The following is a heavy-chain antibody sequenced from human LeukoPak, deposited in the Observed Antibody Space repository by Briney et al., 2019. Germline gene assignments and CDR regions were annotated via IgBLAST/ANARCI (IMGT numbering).Heavy chain of an antibody. J-gene: IGHJ6*03. CDR2: INPNSGGT. V-gene: IGHV1-2*06. Sequence: ASVKVSCKASGYTFTGYYMHWVRQAPGQGPEWMGRINPNSGGTNYAQKFQGRVTMTRDTSISTPYMELSRLRSDDTAVYYCAREVIQLWLQGYYYMDVWGKGTTVTVSS. D-gene: IGHD5-18*01. CDR1: GYTFTGYY. CDR3: AREVIQLWLQGYYYMDV.